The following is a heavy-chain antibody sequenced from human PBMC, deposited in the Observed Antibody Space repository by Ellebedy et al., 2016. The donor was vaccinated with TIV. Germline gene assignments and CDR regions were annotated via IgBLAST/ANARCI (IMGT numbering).Heavy chain of an antibody. CDR3: AKDRTPGDGYWVFDN. Sequence: PGGSLRLSCAASGLTFSSHAMCWVRQAPGKGLEWVSSITESGGNTYYADSVKGRFTISRDNSKDTLFLQMNSLRAEDTAVYFCAKDRTPGDGYWVFDNWGQGTLVSVSS. D-gene: IGHD5-18*01. J-gene: IGHJ4*02. CDR1: GLTFSSHA. CDR2: ITESGGNT. V-gene: IGHV3-23*01.